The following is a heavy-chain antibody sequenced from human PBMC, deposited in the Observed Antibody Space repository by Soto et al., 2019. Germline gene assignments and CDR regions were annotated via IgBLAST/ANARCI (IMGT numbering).Heavy chain of an antibody. CDR2: ISGSGGST. CDR3: AKDRLRFLEWSSFTYYYYYGMDV. V-gene: IGHV3-23*01. Sequence: GGSLRLSCAASGFTFSSYAISWVRQAPGKGLEWVSAISGSGGSTYYADSVKGRFTISRDNSKNTLYLQMNSLRAEDTAVYYCAKDRLRFLEWSSFTYYYYYGMDVWGQGTTVTVSS. D-gene: IGHD3-3*01. CDR1: GFTFSSYA. J-gene: IGHJ6*02.